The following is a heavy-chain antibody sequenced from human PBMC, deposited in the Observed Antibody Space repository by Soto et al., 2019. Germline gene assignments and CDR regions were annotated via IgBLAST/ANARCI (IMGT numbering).Heavy chain of an antibody. CDR1: GGSISSGDFY. CDR2: ISYSGST. Sequence: QVQLQESGPGLVKPSQTLSLTCTVSGGSISSGDFYWNWIRQPPGMGLEWIGYISYSGSTYYNPSLKSRVTISVDTSKNQFSLKLSSVTAADTAVYYCARYQLPLSTNWFDPWGQGTLVTVSS. D-gene: IGHD2-2*01. CDR3: ARYQLPLSTNWFDP. J-gene: IGHJ5*02. V-gene: IGHV4-30-4*01.